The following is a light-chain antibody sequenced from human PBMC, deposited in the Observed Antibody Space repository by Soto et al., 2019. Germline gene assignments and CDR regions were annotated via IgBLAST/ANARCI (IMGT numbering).Light chain of an antibody. J-gene: IGLJ1*01. CDR1: SSDIGAYNY. Sequence: QSFRTPPASVSVSPGQSITISCTGSSSDIGAYNYVSWFQQYPGKAPKLIISEVSNRPSGVSNRFSGSKSGTAASLTISGLQTEDEADYFCFSFTTDWTHVFGTGTKVT. CDR3: FSFTTDWTHV. CDR2: EVS. V-gene: IGLV2-14*01.